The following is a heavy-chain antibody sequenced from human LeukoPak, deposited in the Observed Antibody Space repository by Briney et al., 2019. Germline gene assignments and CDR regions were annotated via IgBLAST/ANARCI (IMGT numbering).Heavy chain of an antibody. V-gene: IGHV4-39*07. Sequence: SETLSLTCTVSGGSISSSNYYWGWIRQPPGKGLEWIGEINHSGSTNYNPSLKSRVTISVDTSKNQFSLRLSSVTAADTAVYYCARDFGPYCGGACFPFDYWGQGTLVTVSS. J-gene: IGHJ4*02. CDR2: INHSGST. CDR3: ARDFGPYCGGACFPFDY. CDR1: GGSISSSNYY. D-gene: IGHD2-21*02.